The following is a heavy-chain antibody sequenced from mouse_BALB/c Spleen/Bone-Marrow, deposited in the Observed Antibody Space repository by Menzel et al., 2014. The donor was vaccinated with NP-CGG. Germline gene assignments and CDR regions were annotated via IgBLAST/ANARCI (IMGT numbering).Heavy chain of an antibody. Sequence: QVQLQHSGAELVMPGASVKMSCKASGYTFTDYWIHWVKQRPGQGLEWIGAIDTSDDYTTYNQKFKGKATLTVDESSSTAYMQFSSLASEDSAVYYCARSDYRYDPLAYWGQGTLVTVSA. CDR1: GYTFTDYW. V-gene: IGHV1-69*01. CDR3: ARSDYRYDPLAY. D-gene: IGHD2-14*01. CDR2: IDTSDDYT. J-gene: IGHJ3*01.